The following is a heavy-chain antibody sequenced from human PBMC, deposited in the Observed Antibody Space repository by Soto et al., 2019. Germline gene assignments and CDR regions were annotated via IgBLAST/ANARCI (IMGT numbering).Heavy chain of an antibody. CDR1: GGTLSDYA. J-gene: IGHJ6*02. D-gene: IGHD3-10*01. V-gene: IGHV1-69*01. CDR2: IMPTVDSA. CDR3: AVAAVREIMAQESSGMAV. Sequence: QVQLVQSGAEVKTPGSSVKVSCKASGGTLSDYAISLVRQAPGQGLEWMGGIMPTVDSANYAQNFQGRLTISADESTSTANLELSSLRSDDTAVYYCAVAAVREIMAQESSGMAVWGQGTTVIVSS.